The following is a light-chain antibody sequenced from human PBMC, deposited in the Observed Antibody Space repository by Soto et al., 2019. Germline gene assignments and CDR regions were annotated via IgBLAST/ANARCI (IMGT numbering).Light chain of an antibody. CDR3: QQTYGTPRT. CDR1: QSISSY. Sequence: DIQMTQSPSSLSASVGDRVTITCRASQSISSYVNWYQQKPGKAPKVLIFAASSLQSGVPSRFSGSGSGTDFALTISSLQPEDFATYSCQQTYGTPRTFGQGTRVEIK. V-gene: IGKV1-39*01. CDR2: AAS. J-gene: IGKJ1*01.